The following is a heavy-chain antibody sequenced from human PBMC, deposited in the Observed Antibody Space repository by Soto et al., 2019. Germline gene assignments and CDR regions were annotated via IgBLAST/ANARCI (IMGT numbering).Heavy chain of an antibody. D-gene: IGHD2-2*01. V-gene: IGHV1-18*01. CDR2: ISAYNGNT. CDR3: ARDSFRYCSSTSCYGGGWFDP. CDR1: GYTFTSYG. J-gene: IGHJ5*02. Sequence: QVQLVQSGAEVKKPGASVKVSCKASGYTFTSYGISWVRQAPGQGLEWMGWISAYNGNTNYAQKLRGRVTMTTDTSTSTAYMELSSLRSDDTAVYYCARDSFRYCSSTSCYGGGWFDPWGKGTLVTVSS.